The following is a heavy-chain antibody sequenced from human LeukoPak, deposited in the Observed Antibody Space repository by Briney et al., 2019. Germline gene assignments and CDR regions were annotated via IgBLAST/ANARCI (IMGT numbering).Heavy chain of an antibody. CDR3: ASVGNDRNYHDAFDI. CDR2: IYHSGST. V-gene: IGHV4-30-2*01. CDR1: GGSISSGGYY. J-gene: IGHJ3*02. D-gene: IGHD1-1*01. Sequence: SETLSLTCTVSGGSISSGGYYWSWIRQPPGKGLEWIGYIYHSGSTYYNPSLKSRVTISVDRSKNQFSLKLSSVTAADTAVYYCASVGNDRNYHDAFDIWGQGTMVTVSS.